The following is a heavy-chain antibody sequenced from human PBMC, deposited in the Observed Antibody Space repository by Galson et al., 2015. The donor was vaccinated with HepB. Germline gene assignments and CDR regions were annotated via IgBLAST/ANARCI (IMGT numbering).Heavy chain of an antibody. V-gene: IGHV3-7*01. CDR3: AKGEGDGSGICFEA. D-gene: IGHD2-21*02. J-gene: IGHJ5*02. Sequence: SLRLSCAASGFTFGAYWMSWLRQAPGKGLEWLGNINGDGNDKNYVDSVKGRFTSSRDNTKKSLYLQMDSLRADDTAIYYCAKGEGDGSGICFEAWGQGILVTVSS. CDR1: GFTFGAYW. CDR2: INGDGNDK.